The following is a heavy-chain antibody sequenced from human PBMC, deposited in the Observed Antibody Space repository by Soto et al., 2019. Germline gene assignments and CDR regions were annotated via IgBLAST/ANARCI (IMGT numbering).Heavy chain of an antibody. Sequence: QVQLQESGPGLVKPSQTLSLTCTVSGGSISSGDYYWSWIRQPPGKGLKWIGYIYYSGSTYYNPSLKSRVTISVDTSKNQFSLKLSSVTAADTAVYYCARVSPYDYGDYGSFDYWGQGTLVTVSS. CDR3: ARVSPYDYGDYGSFDY. CDR2: IYYSGST. J-gene: IGHJ4*02. V-gene: IGHV4-30-4*01. D-gene: IGHD4-17*01. CDR1: GGSISSGDYY.